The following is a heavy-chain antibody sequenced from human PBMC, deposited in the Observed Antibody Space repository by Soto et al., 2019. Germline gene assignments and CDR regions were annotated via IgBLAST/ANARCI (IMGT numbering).Heavy chain of an antibody. CDR2: ISAYNGNT. D-gene: IGHD3-22*01. CDR1: GYSFGTSG. J-gene: IGHJ4*02. Sequence: QVKLVQSGTEVKKPGASMKVSCKASGYSFGTSGISWVRQAPGQGLEWMGWISAYNGNTNYEQKLQDRVTMATDTSTNTAYLEQRSLRSDDTAVYYSARAGEYYDSSGYANWGQGTLVTVSS. CDR3: ARAGEYYDSSGYAN. V-gene: IGHV1-18*01.